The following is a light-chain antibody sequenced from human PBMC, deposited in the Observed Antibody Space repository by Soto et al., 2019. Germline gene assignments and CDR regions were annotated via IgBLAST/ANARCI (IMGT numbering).Light chain of an antibody. Sequence: QSALTQPASVSGSPGQSVTISCTGTIDDIGAYDYVSWYQQRPGSAPQLIIYDVNNRPSGTSHRLSGSKSVHTAYLTISGLQSDDEATYHCSSYTSTYSLVFGTGTKLTVL. V-gene: IGLV2-14*03. CDR2: DVN. J-gene: IGLJ1*01. CDR3: SSYTSTYSLV. CDR1: IDDIGAYDY.